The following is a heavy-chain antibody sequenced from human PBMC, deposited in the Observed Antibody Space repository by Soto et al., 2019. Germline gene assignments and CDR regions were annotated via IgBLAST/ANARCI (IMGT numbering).Heavy chain of an antibody. D-gene: IGHD3-16*01. CDR1: GYTFTNYA. J-gene: IGHJ6*02. V-gene: IGHV3-30*04. CDR2: VSYDGSNK. Sequence: SCKASGYTFTNYAMDWVRQAPGKGLEWVASVSYDGSNKHYGDSVKGRFTISRDNSRNTLDLQMNSLRAEDTAVYYCAMVDNYVTPTPQDVWGQGTTVTVSS. CDR3: AMVDNYVTPTPQDV.